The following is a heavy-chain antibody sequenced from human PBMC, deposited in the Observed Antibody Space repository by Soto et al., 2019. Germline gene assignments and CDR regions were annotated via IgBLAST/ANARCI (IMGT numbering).Heavy chain of an antibody. CDR1: GYSFTSYW. CDR3: ARDAHYCTNGVCYTAGYYYYGMDV. CDR2: IDPSDSYT. Sequence: GESLKISCKGSGYSFTSYWISWVRQMPGKGLEWMGRIDPSDSYTNYSPSFQGHVTISADKSISTAYLQWSSLRSDDTAVYYCARDAHYCTNGVCYTAGYYYYGMDVWGQGTTVTVSS. D-gene: IGHD2-8*01. J-gene: IGHJ6*02. V-gene: IGHV5-10-1*01.